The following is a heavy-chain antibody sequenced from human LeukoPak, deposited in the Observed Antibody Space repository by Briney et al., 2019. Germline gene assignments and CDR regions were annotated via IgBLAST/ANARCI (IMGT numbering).Heavy chain of an antibody. D-gene: IGHD5-24*01. V-gene: IGHV3-21*01. CDR3: ARAEMTTITYPDY. J-gene: IGHJ4*02. CDR1: GFTFSSYS. Sequence: GGSLRLSCAASGFTFSSYSMNWVRQAPGTGQEWVSSITSSSSHVYYADSVKGRFTMSRDNAKNSLYLQMNSLRAEDTAVYYCARAEMTTITYPDYWGQGTPVTVSS. CDR2: ITSSSSHV.